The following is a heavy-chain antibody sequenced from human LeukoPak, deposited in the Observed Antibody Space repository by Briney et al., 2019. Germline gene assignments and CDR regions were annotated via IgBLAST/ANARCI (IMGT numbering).Heavy chain of an antibody. Sequence: PSETLSLTCSVSGGFNTHYYWSWIRQPPGKGLEWIGYIYHSGSTNYNPSLKSRVTISVDTSKNQFSLKLSSVTAADTAVYYCARAYGSFDYWGQGTLVTVSS. D-gene: IGHD4-17*01. CDR1: GGFNTHYY. CDR3: ARAYGSFDY. J-gene: IGHJ4*02. CDR2: IYHSGST. V-gene: IGHV4-59*01.